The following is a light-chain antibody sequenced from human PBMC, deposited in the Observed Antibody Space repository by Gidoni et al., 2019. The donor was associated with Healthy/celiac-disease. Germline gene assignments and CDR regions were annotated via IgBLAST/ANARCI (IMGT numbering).Light chain of an antibody. Sequence: DIQMTQSPSTLSASVGDRVTITCRASQSISSCLNWYQQKPGKAPKLLIYTASSLQSGVPSRFSGSGSGTEFTLTISSLQPDDFATYYCQQCYSYPWTFXEXTKVEIK. V-gene: IGKV1-39*01. J-gene: IGKJ1*01. CDR2: TAS. CDR3: QQCYSYPWT. CDR1: QSISSC.